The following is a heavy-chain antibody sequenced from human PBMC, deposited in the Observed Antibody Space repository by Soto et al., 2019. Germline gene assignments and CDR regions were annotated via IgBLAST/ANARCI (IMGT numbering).Heavy chain of an antibody. CDR1: GLTFSSFW. D-gene: IGHD3-16*01. V-gene: IGHV3-7*01. Sequence: GGSLRLSCAASGLTFSSFWMSWVRQAPGKGLEWVANIKQDGSEKYYVDSVKGRFTISRDNAKNSLYLQMNSLRAEDAAVYYCARWGWDYVWGSYLSDYWGQGTLVTVSS. J-gene: IGHJ4*02. CDR2: IKQDGSEK. CDR3: ARWGWDYVWGSYLSDY.